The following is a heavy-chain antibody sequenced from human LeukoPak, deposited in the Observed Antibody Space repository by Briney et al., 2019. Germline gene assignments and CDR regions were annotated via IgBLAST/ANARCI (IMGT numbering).Heavy chain of an antibody. CDR2: ISAYNGNT. D-gene: IGHD4-17*01. CDR1: GYMFSTYA. Sequence: ASVKVSCKASGYMFSTYAMNWVRQAPGQGLEWMGWISAYNGNTNYAQKLQGRVTMTTDTSTSTAYMELRSLRSDDTAVYYCAREGGDTVTTDYYYYMDVWGKGTTVTISS. CDR3: AREGGDTVTTDYYYYMDV. J-gene: IGHJ6*03. V-gene: IGHV1-18*01.